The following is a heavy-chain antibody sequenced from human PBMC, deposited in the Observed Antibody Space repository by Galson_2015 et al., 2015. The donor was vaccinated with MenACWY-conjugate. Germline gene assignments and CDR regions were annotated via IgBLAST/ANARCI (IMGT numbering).Heavy chain of an antibody. J-gene: IGHJ4*02. Sequence: SLRLSCAASGFTFINYAVAWVRQPPGKGLEWVSAISSSGSNTYYADSARGRFDISRDNSKNTVYLHLSSLRAEDTAIYFCARRTDWGTDQRPDLDFWGQGTLVTVSS. V-gene: IGHV3-23*01. CDR1: GFTFINYA. CDR3: ARRTDWGTDQRPDLDF. CDR2: ISSSGSNT. D-gene: IGHD7-27*01.